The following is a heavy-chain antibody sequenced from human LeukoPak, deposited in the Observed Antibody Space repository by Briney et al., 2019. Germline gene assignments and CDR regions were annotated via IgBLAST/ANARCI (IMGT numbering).Heavy chain of an antibody. CDR3: AREDYGDYVGHAFDI. CDR2: INPSGGST. Sequence: APVRVSCKASGYTFTGYYMHWVRQAPGQGLEWMGIINPSGGSTSYAQKFQGRVTMTRDMSTSTVYMELSSLRSEDTAVYYCAREDYGDYVGHAFDIWGQGTMVTVSS. V-gene: IGHV1-46*01. D-gene: IGHD4-17*01. J-gene: IGHJ3*02. CDR1: GYTFTGYY.